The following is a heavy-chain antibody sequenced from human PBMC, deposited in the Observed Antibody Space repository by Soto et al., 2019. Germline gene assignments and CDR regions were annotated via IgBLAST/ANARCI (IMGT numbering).Heavy chain of an antibody. V-gene: IGHV3-30-3*01. CDR1: GFTFSSYA. D-gene: IGHD2-2*01. CDR3: VPLCRYCSTTTPS. Sequence: PGGSLRLSCAASGFTFSSYAMHWVRQAPGKGLEWVAVISYDGSNKYYADSVKGRFTISRDNSKNTLYLQMNSLRAEDTAVYYCVPLCRYCSTTTPSWGQGTLVTVSS. J-gene: IGHJ4*02. CDR2: ISYDGSNK.